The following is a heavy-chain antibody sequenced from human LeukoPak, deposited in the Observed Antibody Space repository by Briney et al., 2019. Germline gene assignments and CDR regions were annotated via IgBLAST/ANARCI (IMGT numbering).Heavy chain of an antibody. J-gene: IGHJ4*02. CDR2: LYPSGST. CDR1: GGSINSGY. Sequence: SETLSLTCSVSGGSINSGYWSWIRQPPGKGLEWIGLLYPSGSTNYIPSLKSRVTISVDSSRTQSSLKLSAMTAADTAVYYCAGGHYPLEYWGQGTLVTVST. CDR3: AGGHYPLEY. D-gene: IGHD1-26*01. V-gene: IGHV4-59*01.